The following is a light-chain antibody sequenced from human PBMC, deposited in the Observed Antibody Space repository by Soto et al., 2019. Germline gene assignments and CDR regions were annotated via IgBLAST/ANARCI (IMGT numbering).Light chain of an antibody. Sequence: QSVLTQPPSVSGAPGQRITISCTGSPSNIGAGFDVHWYQQFPGTAPKLLIYGTTSRPSGVPDRFSGSQSGTSASLAITGLRAGDEADYYSQSYDTSLSGAWVFGGGTKLTVL. CDR3: QSYDTSLSGAWV. CDR2: GTT. J-gene: IGLJ3*02. V-gene: IGLV1-40*01. CDR1: PSNIGAGFD.